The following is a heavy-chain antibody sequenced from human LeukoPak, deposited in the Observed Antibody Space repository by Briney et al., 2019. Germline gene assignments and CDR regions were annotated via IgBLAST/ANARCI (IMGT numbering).Heavy chain of an antibody. D-gene: IGHD2-15*01. V-gene: IGHV3-21*01. CDR2: IDSRSDER. CDR3: ARGTIGGSCSGASCYPDC. Sequence: GVSLKLSCAASGFSFATYGMTWVRQAPGKGLEWVSSIDSRSDERVYTDSVRDRFTISRDNAKNPLYLQMNSLRAEDSAIYYCARGTIGGSCSGASCYPDCWGQGTLVTVSS. J-gene: IGHJ4*02. CDR1: GFSFATYG.